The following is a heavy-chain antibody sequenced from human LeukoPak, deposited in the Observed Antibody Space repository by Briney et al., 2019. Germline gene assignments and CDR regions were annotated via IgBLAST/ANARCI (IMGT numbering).Heavy chain of an antibody. Sequence: SETLSLTCAVYGGSFSGYYWSWIRQPPGKGLEWIGEINHSGSTNYNPSLKSRVTISVDTSKNQFSLKLSSVTAADTAVYYCAGGGGSGYLKSTYWGQGTLVTVSA. CDR1: GGSFSGYY. J-gene: IGHJ4*02. V-gene: IGHV4-34*01. CDR3: AGGGGSGYLKSTY. D-gene: IGHD3-22*01. CDR2: INHSGST.